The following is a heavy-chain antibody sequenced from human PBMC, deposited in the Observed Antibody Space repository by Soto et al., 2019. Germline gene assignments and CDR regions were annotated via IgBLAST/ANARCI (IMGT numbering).Heavy chain of an antibody. CDR1: GGSFSGYY. Sequence: SEPLSLTCAVYGGSFSGYYWRWIRQPPGKGLEWIGEINHSGSTNYNPSLKSRVTISVDTSKNQFSLKLSSVTAADTAVYYCAKVFPGIAAAWPGVMDVWGQGTTVTVSS. CDR2: INHSGST. D-gene: IGHD6-13*01. V-gene: IGHV4-34*01. J-gene: IGHJ6*02. CDR3: AKVFPGIAAAWPGVMDV.